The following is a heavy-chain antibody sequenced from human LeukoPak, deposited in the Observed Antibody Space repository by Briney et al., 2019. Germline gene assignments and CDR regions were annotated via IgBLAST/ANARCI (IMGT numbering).Heavy chain of an antibody. CDR1: NGSISSTTYF. D-gene: IGHD3-22*01. Sequence: SETLSLICTVSNGSISSTTYFWGWIRQPPGRGLEWIGSVSYDGITYYNPSLKSRVTMSVDASKNQFSLKLTSVTAADTAMYYCARQKYYYDSSGYRIYYFDYWGQGTLVTVSS. J-gene: IGHJ4*02. CDR3: ARQKYYYDSSGYRIYYFDY. CDR2: VSYDGIT. V-gene: IGHV4-39*01.